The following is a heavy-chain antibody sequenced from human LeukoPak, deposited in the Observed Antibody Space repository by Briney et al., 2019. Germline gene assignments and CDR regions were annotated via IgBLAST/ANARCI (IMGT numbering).Heavy chain of an antibody. Sequence: PGGSLRLSCAASGFTFSTYGMNWVRQAPGKGLEWVSYISSFITTVYYADSVKGRFTISRDNARNSLYLQRNSLRDEDTAVYYCARGTYYSDCWGQGTLVTVSS. CDR2: ISSFITTV. J-gene: IGHJ4*02. CDR1: GFTFSTYG. V-gene: IGHV3-48*02. CDR3: ARGTYYSDC.